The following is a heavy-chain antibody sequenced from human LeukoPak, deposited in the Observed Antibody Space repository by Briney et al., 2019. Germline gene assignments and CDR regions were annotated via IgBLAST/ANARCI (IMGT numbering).Heavy chain of an antibody. CDR3: ARDCCRDTT. CDR1: GGSISSGNYY. CDR2: IYTSGST. V-gene: IGHV4-61*02. Sequence: PSETLSLTCTVSGGSISSGNYYWSWIRQPAGKGLEWIGRIYTSGSTNYNPSLKSRVTISVDTSKNQFSLKLSSVTAADTAVYYCARDCCRDTTWGQGTLVTVSS. D-gene: IGHD3-3*01. J-gene: IGHJ5*02.